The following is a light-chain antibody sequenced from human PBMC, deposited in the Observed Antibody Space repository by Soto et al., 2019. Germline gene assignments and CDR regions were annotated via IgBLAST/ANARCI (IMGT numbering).Light chain of an antibody. V-gene: IGKV3-15*01. CDR1: QSVSSY. CDR2: GAS. J-gene: IGKJ3*01. Sequence: EIVMTQSPATLSVSPGERATLSCRASQSVSSYLAWYQQKPGQAPRLLIYGASTRATGITARFSGSGSGTEFTLTISSLQSEDFAVYYCQQYNRWPFTFGPGTRVDI. CDR3: QQYNRWPFT.